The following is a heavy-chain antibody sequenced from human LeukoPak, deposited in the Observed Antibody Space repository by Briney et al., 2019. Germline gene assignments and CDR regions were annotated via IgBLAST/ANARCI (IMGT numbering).Heavy chain of an antibody. V-gene: IGHV4-59*01. CDR1: SGFISSYY. CDR2: IYYTGST. CDR3: ARLHHDYGSGTYGGAYNYYMDV. J-gene: IGHJ6*03. Sequence: SGTLSLTCSVSSGFISSYYWTWIRQSPGKGLEWIGYIYYTGSTSYNPSLQSRVTISVDTSKNQFSLRLNSVTAADTAVYYCARLHHDYGSGTYGGAYNYYMDVWGKGTTVTVSS. D-gene: IGHD3-10*01.